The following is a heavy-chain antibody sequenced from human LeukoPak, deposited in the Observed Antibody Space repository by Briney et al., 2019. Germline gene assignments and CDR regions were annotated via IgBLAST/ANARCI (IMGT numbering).Heavy chain of an antibody. CDR3: ASMGYDFLTGYPTSGY. D-gene: IGHD3-9*01. CDR1: GDTFSSYT. CDR2: IIPILGIA. J-gene: IGHJ4*02. V-gene: IGHV1-69*02. Sequence: CKASGDTFSSYTITWVRPAPGQGLEWMGRIIPILGIANYAQKFQGRVAITADKSTSTAYMELSSLRSEDTAVYYCASMGYDFLTGYPTSGYWGQGTRVTVSS.